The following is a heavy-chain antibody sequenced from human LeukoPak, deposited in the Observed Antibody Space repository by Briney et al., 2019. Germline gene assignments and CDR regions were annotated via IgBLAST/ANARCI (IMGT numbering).Heavy chain of an antibody. J-gene: IGHJ4*02. CDR3: AREDYYGSGSYQG. CDR1: GFTFSSYS. V-gene: IGHV3-48*01. CDR2: ISSSGSTI. Sequence: PGGSLRLSCAASGFTFSSYSMNWVRQAPGKGLEWVSYISSSGSTIYYADSVKGRFTISRDNAKNSLYLQMNSLRAEDAAVYYCAREDYYGSGSYQGWGQGTLVTVSS. D-gene: IGHD3-10*01.